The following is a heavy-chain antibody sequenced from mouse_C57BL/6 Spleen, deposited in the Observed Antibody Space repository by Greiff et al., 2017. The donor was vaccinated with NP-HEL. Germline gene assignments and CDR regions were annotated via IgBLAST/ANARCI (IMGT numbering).Heavy chain of an antibody. Sequence: EVKVVESGGDLVKPGGSLKLSCAASGFTFSSYGMSWVRQTPDKRLEWVATISSGGSYTYYPDSVKGRFTISRDNAKNTLYLQMSSLKSEDTAMYYCARHRDSYYGNSYYYAMDYWGQGTSVTVSS. J-gene: IGHJ4*01. CDR3: ARHRDSYYGNSYYYAMDY. D-gene: IGHD2-10*01. V-gene: IGHV5-6*01. CDR1: GFTFSSYG. CDR2: ISSGGSYT.